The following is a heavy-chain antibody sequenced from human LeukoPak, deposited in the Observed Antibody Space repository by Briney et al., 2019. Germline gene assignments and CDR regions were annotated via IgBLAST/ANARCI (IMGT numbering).Heavy chain of an antibody. J-gene: IGHJ4*02. CDR2: IYYSGST. Sequence: SETLSLTCTVSGYSISSGYYWGWIRQPPGKGLEWIGSIYYSGSTYYNPSLKSRVTISVDTSKNQFSLKLSSVTAADTAVYYCARLSAPPSFWSGYYGAYFDYWGQGTLVTVSS. CDR3: ARLSAPPSFWSGYYGAYFDY. V-gene: IGHV4-38-2*02. D-gene: IGHD3-3*01. CDR1: GYSISSGYY.